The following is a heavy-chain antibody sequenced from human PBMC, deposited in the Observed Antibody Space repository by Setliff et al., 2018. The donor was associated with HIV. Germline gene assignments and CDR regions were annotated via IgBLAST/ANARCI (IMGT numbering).Heavy chain of an antibody. CDR2: IYTSGST. V-gene: IGHV4-4*09. D-gene: IGHD1-26*01. J-gene: IGHJ4*02. CDR1: GGSISSYY. CDR3: ARHEWAVGALYYFDY. Sequence: SETLSLTCTVSGGSISSYYWSWIRQPPGKGPEWIGYIYTSGSTNYNPSLKSRVTISVDTSKNQFSLKLSSVTAADTAVYYCARHEWAVGALYYFDYWGQGTLVTVSS.